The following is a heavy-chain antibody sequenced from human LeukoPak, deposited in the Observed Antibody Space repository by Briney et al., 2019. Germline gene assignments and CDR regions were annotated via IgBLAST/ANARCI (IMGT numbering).Heavy chain of an antibody. Sequence: GGSLRLSCAASGFTFSSYAMSWVRQASGKGLEWVSAISGSGGSTYYADSVKGRFTISRDNSKNTLYLQMNSLRAEDTAVYYCAKAQTGYSSGWYSHFDYWGQGTLVTVSS. CDR1: GFTFSSYA. CDR2: ISGSGGST. CDR3: AKAQTGYSSGWYSHFDY. D-gene: IGHD6-19*01. V-gene: IGHV3-23*01. J-gene: IGHJ4*02.